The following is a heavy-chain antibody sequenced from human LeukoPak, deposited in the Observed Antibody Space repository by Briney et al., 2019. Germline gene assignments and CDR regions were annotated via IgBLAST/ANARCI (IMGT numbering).Heavy chain of an antibody. V-gene: IGHV4-59*01. CDR1: GGSIGTYY. D-gene: IGHD2-15*01. Sequence: SETLSLTCTVSGGSIGTYYWSWIRPPPGRGLEWIGYVHYSGSTRYSPSLKGRVTISVDTSKNQFSLKLNYVTAADTAVYYCARAQYCSGGSCYGYYYYMDVWGKGTTVTISS. CDR2: VHYSGST. J-gene: IGHJ6*03. CDR3: ARAQYCSGGSCYGYYYYMDV.